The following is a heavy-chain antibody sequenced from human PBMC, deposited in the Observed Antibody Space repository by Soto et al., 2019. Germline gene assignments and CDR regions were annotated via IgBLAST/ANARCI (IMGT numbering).Heavy chain of an antibody. Sequence: SEPKSVRYSVVDGTSVGHGWSWIRKTQRKGLEWIGYIYYSGSTNYNPSLKSRVTISVDTSKNQFSLKLSSVTAADTAVYYCAREGSYQYCSGSRCYSAHSDFRGQGTLVPVSS. D-gene: IGHD2-15*01. CDR2: IYYSGST. J-gene: IGHJ4*02. CDR3: AREGSYQYCSGSRCYSAHSDF. CDR1: DGTSVGHG. V-gene: IGHV4-59*11.